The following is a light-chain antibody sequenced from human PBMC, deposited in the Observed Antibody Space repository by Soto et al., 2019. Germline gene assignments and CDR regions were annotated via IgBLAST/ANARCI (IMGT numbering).Light chain of an antibody. CDR1: SSNIGAGYD. Sequence: QAVVTQPPSVSGAPGQRVTISWTGSSSNIGAGYDVHWYQQLPGRAPKLLIYGNTNRPSGVPDRFSGSKSGTSASLAITGLQAEDEADYYCLSFDSSLSVVFGGGTNLTVL. J-gene: IGLJ2*01. CDR2: GNT. CDR3: LSFDSSLSVV. V-gene: IGLV1-40*01.